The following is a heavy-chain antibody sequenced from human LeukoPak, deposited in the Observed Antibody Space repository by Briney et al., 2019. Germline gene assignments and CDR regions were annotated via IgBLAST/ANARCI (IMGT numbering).Heavy chain of an antibody. J-gene: IGHJ4*02. D-gene: IGHD2-15*01. CDR2: IHQDGNEK. CDR3: ARGDKFSGDY. V-gene: IGHV3-7*04. Sequence: GGSLRLSXAASGFTFSTYWMSWVRQAPGKGLEWVANIHQDGNEKYYVDSVKGRFTNSRDNAKNSLYLQMNSLRAEDTAVYYCARGDKFSGDYWGQGTLVTVSS. CDR1: GFTFSTYW.